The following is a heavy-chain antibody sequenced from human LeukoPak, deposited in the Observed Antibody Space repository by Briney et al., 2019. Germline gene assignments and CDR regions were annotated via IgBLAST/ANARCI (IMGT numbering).Heavy chain of an antibody. V-gene: IGHV1-46*01. D-gene: IGHD6-13*01. CDR3: AREGIAAAGSDNWFDP. Sequence: GASVKVSCKASGYTFTSYYMRWVRQAPGQGLEWMGIINPSGGSTSYAQKFQGRVTMTRDMSTSTVYMELSSLRSEDTAVYYCAREGIAAAGSDNWFDPWGQGTLVTVSS. CDR1: GYTFTSYY. J-gene: IGHJ5*02. CDR2: INPSGGST.